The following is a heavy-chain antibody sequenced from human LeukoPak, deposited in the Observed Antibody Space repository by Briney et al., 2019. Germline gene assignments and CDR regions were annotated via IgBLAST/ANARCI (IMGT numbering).Heavy chain of an antibody. CDR2: INHSGST. V-gene: IGHV4-34*01. D-gene: IGHD1-26*01. CDR1: GGSFSGYY. Sequence: SETLSLTCAVYGGSFSGYYWSWIRQPPGKGLEWIGEINHSGSTNYNPSLKSRVTISVDTSKNQFSLKLSSVTAADTAVYYRARGLGATERYFQHWGQGTLVTVSS. CDR3: ARGLGATERYFQH. J-gene: IGHJ1*01.